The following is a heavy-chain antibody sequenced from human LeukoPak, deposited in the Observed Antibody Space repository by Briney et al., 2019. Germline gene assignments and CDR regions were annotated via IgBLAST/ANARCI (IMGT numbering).Heavy chain of an antibody. Sequence: GGSLRLSCAASGFTFDDYGMSWVRQAPGKGLEWVSSISGSNSYIYYADSMKGRFTISRDNAKKSLYLQMNSLRAEDTALYYCARESYITAQYYFDYWGQGTLVTVSS. CDR2: ISGSNSYI. D-gene: IGHD5-18*01. J-gene: IGHJ4*02. CDR3: ARESYITAQYYFDY. CDR1: GFTFDDYG. V-gene: IGHV3-21*04.